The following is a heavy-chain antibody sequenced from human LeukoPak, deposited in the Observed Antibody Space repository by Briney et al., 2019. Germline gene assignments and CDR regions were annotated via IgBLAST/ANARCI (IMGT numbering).Heavy chain of an antibody. J-gene: IGHJ4*02. CDR3: ARSVPDYTRFDF. D-gene: IGHD4-11*01. Sequence: GGSLRLSCVASGFTFSDYAMNWVRQAPGKGLEWVSTFKTNYNQVYYAESVRGRFTISTDDSKNTAYLQMNSLRVEDTALYYCARSVPDYTRFDFWGQGALVTVSS. CDR1: GFTFSDYA. CDR2: FKTNYNQV. V-gene: IGHV3-23*05.